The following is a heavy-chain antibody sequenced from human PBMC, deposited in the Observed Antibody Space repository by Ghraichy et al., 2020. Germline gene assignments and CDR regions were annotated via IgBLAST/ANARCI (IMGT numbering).Heavy chain of an antibody. Sequence: GGSRRLSCAASGFSLSRYGIYWVRQAPGKGLDWVAFIRYDESNIFYGDSVKGRFSISRDISKNTVYLQMNNLRPEDTAVYFCARDLYDHYMDVWGKGTTVTVSS. CDR1: GFSLSRYG. CDR3: ARDLYDHYMDV. CDR2: IRYDESNI. V-gene: IGHV3-30*02. J-gene: IGHJ6*03.